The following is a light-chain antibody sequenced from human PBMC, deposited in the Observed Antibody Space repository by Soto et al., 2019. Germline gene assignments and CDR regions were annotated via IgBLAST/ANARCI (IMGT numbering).Light chain of an antibody. CDR2: EVS. CDR1: SSDVGGYNY. V-gene: IGLV2-14*01. J-gene: IGLJ3*02. CDR3: RSYTTSNTWV. Sequence: QSALTQPASVSGSPGQSITISCSGTSSDVGGYNYVSWYQQHPGKVPKLMIYEVSNRPSGVSNRFSGSKSGNTASLTISGLQAEDEADYYCRSYTTSNTWVFGGGTQLTVL.